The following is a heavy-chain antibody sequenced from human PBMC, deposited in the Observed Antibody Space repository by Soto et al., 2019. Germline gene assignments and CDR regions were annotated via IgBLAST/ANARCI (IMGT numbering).Heavy chain of an antibody. CDR3: ARDRRDFVRLSLNYFHY. D-gene: IGHD3-9*01. Sequence: PVGSLRLSCAASGFTFSDYYMSWIRQAPGKGLEWVSYISSSGSTIYYADSVKGRFTISRDNAKNSLYLQMNSLRAEDTAVYYCARDRRDFVRLSLNYFHYRGQGTLVTLSS. V-gene: IGHV3-11*01. CDR1: GFTFSDYY. J-gene: IGHJ4*02. CDR2: ISSSGSTI.